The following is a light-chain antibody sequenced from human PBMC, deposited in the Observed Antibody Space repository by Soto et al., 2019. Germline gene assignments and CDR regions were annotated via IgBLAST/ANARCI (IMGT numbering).Light chain of an antibody. CDR1: ESDSSN. CDR3: QQYNKWPLT. V-gene: IGKV3-15*01. J-gene: IGKJ1*01. Sequence: EIMMTQSPGTLSASPGERATLSCRASESDSSNLAWYQEKPGQAPRLLIYAVSTRATGIPARFSGSGSGTEFTLTISSLQSEDFAVYYCQQYNKWPLTFGQGTKVEIK. CDR2: AVS.